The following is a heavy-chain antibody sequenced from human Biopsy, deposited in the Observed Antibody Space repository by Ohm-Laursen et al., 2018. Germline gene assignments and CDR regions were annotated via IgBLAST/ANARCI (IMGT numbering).Heavy chain of an antibody. Sequence: SVKVSCKASGVTFDTYAFGWVRQAPGQGLEWMGGRIPYFNTIYYARNFQDRAVITADRSARTTDMQLSGLRPDDTAVYYCVGGQRGPPIGVTVPGDAFDLWGPGTMVTVTS. V-gene: IGHV1-69*13. J-gene: IGHJ3*01. CDR2: RIPYFNTI. CDR3: VGGQRGPPIGVTVPGDAFDL. D-gene: IGHD2/OR15-2a*01. CDR1: GVTFDTYA.